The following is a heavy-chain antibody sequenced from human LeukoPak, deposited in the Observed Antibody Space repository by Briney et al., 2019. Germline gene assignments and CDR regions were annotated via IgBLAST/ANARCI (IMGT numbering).Heavy chain of an antibody. V-gene: IGHV1-69*06. J-gene: IGHJ5*02. Sequence: ASVKVSCKASGYTFTGYYMHWVRQAPGQGLEWMGGIIPIFGTANYAQKFQGRVTITADKSTSTAYMELSSLRSEDTAVYYCAAYCSSTSCYVLFDPWGQGTLVTVSS. CDR2: IIPIFGTA. D-gene: IGHD2-2*01. CDR3: AAYCSSTSCYVLFDP. CDR1: GYTFTGYY.